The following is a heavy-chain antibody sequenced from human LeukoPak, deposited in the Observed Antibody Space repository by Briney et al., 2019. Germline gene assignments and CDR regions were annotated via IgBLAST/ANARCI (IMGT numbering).Heavy chain of an antibody. J-gene: IGHJ4*02. CDR2: ISAYNGNT. CDR1: GYTFTGYY. Sequence: ASVKVSCKASGYTFTGYYMHWVRQAPGQGLEWMGWISAYNGNTNYAQKLQGRVTMTTDTSTSTAYMELRSLRSDDTAVYYCARDPSYYDILTGYYLQYFDYWGQGTLVTVSS. CDR3: ARDPSYYDILTGYYLQYFDY. D-gene: IGHD3-9*01. V-gene: IGHV1-18*04.